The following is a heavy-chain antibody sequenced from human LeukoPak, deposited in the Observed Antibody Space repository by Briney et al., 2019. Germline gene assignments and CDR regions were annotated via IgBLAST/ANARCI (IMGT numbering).Heavy chain of an antibody. J-gene: IGHJ6*02. Sequence: GGSLRLSCAASGFTFRNYWMSWVRQAPGKGLEWVANINKDGSEKYHVDSVKGRFTISRDNAKNSLYLQMNSLRAEDTAVYYCARALYAMDFWGQGTMVTVSS. CDR3: ARALYAMDF. CDR1: GFTFRNYW. CDR2: INKDGSEK. V-gene: IGHV3-7*03.